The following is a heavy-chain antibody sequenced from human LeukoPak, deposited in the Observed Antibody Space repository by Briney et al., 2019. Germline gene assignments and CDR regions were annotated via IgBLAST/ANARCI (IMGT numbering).Heavy chain of an antibody. Sequence: GGSLRLSCAASGFTVSSNYMSWVRQAPGKGLEWVSVIYSGGSTYYADSVKGRFTISRVNSKNTLYLQMNSLRAEDTAVYYCARDRRGFYDSSGLDAFDIWGQGTMVTVSS. CDR1: GFTVSSNY. J-gene: IGHJ3*02. CDR2: IYSGGST. CDR3: ARDRRGFYDSSGLDAFDI. V-gene: IGHV3-53*01. D-gene: IGHD3-22*01.